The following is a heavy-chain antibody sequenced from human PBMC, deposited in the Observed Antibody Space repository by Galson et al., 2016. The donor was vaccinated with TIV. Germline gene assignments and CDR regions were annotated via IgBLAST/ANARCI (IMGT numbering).Heavy chain of an antibody. D-gene: IGHD4-17*01. CDR3: ARSGDYGDY. CDR1: GYSFSTYD. V-gene: IGHV1-8*01. Sequence: CKASGYSFSTYDINWVRQAPGQGLEWMGWMNPNSGNTGYSQKFRGRITMTRNTSERTAYMELSSLTSEDTAVYYCARSGDYGDYWGQGTLVTVSS. CDR2: MNPNSGNT. J-gene: IGHJ4*02.